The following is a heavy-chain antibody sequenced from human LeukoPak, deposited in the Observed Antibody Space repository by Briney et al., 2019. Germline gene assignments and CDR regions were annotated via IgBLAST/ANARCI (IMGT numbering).Heavy chain of an antibody. Sequence: SGPTLVKLTQTLTLTCRFSVFSLSTNEVGVGWIRQPPGKALEWLAVIYWDDVKRDRPSLRSRLTVTKDTSKNQVVLTMTNVDPVDTATYYCAHAYTPSGTWGYFDYWGQGTLVTVSS. D-gene: IGHD1-1*01. V-gene: IGHV2-5*02. CDR3: AHAYTPSGTWGYFDY. CDR2: IYWDDVK. CDR1: VFSLSTNEVG. J-gene: IGHJ4*02.